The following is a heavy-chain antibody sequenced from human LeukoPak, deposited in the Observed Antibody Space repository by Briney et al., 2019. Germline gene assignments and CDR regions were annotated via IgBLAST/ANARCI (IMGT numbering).Heavy chain of an antibody. CDR3: AKFLIPRYSDNGMDV. Sequence: AGGSLRLSCAASGFTFSTYAMTWVRQAPGKGLEWVSTISNSGASTYYADSVKGRFTISGDNSKDTLYLQMNSLRAEDTAVYYCAKFLIPRYSDNGMDVWGQGTTVTVSS. J-gene: IGHJ6*02. CDR1: GFTFSTYA. D-gene: IGHD2-15*01. V-gene: IGHV3-23*01. CDR2: ISNSGAST.